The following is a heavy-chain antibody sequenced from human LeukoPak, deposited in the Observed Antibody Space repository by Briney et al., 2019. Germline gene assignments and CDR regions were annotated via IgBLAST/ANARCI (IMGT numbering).Heavy chain of an antibody. J-gene: IGHJ4*02. CDR1: GGSISSGGYY. D-gene: IGHD1-1*01. CDR3: ARIDWNDGRLDY. Sequence: NASQTLSLTCAVSGGSISSGGYYWGWIRQPPGKGLEWIGSIYHSGSTYYNPSLKSRVTISVDTSKNQFSLKLSSVTAADTAVYYCARIDWNDGRLDYWGQGTLVTVSS. V-gene: IGHV4-39*07. CDR2: IYHSGST.